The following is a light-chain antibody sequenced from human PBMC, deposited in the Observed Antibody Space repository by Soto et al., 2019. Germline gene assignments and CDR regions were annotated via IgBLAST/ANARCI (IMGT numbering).Light chain of an antibody. CDR1: QSVSNN. V-gene: IGKV3-15*01. J-gene: IGKJ2*01. CDR3: QQYENSPPYT. Sequence: EIVMTQSPATLSVSPGERATLSCRASQSVSNNLAWYQQKPGQAPRLLIYGASTRATGISARFSGSGSGTEFTLTISSLQSEDSAVYYCQQYENSPPYTFGQGTKVAIK. CDR2: GAS.